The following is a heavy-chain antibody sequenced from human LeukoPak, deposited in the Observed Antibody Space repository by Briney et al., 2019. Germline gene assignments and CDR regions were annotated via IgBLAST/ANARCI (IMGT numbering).Heavy chain of an antibody. CDR3: ARVSYDFWSGYYSWFDP. Sequence: ASVKVSCKASGYTFTSYGISRVRQAPGQGLEWMGWISAYNGNTNYAQKLQGRVTMTTDTSTSTAYMELRSLRSDDTAVYYCARVSYDFWSGYYSWFDPWGQGTLVTVSS. V-gene: IGHV1-18*01. CDR1: GYTFTSYG. J-gene: IGHJ5*02. D-gene: IGHD3-3*01. CDR2: ISAYNGNT.